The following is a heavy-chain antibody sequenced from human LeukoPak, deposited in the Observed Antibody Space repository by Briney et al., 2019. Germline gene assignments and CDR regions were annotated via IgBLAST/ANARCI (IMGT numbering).Heavy chain of an antibody. D-gene: IGHD6-25*01. CDR3: ATQSSAAGRGD. V-gene: IGHV5-10-1*01. CDR2: IDPSNSYT. J-gene: IGHJ4*02. Sequence: GESLKISCKVSGYMFNSYWINWVRQMPGKGLEWMGRIDPSNSYTNYGPSFQGHVTISADKSSSTAYLQCSSLKASDTGIYYCATQSSAAGRGDWGQGTLVTVSS. CDR1: GYMFNSYW.